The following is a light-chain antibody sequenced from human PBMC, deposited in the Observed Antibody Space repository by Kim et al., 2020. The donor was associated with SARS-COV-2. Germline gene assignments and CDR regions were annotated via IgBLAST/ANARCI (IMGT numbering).Light chain of an antibody. CDR3: QQYNSYSTWT. CDR1: QSISRW. CDR2: EAS. Sequence: VGDSVTITGRASQSISRWLAWYQQKPGKAPKLLIYEASSLESGVPSRFSGSGSGTEFTLPISSLQPDDFATDYCQQYNSYSTWTFGQGTKVDIK. V-gene: IGKV1-5*03. J-gene: IGKJ1*01.